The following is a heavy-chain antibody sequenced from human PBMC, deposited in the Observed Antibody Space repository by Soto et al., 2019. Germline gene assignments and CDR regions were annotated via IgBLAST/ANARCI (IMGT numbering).Heavy chain of an antibody. CDR1: GYTFTNYG. J-gene: IGHJ5*02. CDR2: ISAYNGNT. CDR3: ATSYDSGFDP. D-gene: IGHD3-3*01. V-gene: IGHV1-18*01. Sequence: ASVKVSCKASGYTFTNYGISWVRQAPGQGLEWMGWISAYNGNTNYAQNFQDRVTMTADTSSSTAYMELRGLRSDDTAIYYCATSYDSGFDPWGQGTLVTVSS.